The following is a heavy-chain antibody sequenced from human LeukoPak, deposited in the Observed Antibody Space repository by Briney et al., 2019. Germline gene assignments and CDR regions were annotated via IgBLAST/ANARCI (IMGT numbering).Heavy chain of an antibody. Sequence: GGSLTLACAAYGLSFNNYSMKWVRPPPGRGREWVAAVSGSGGSTYYADSVSGRFTISRDNSKNTLYLQMNSLRAEDTAVYYCAKDLKFSNYAFDYSGQRTLVTVSS. CDR2: VSGSGGST. D-gene: IGHD4-11*01. J-gene: IGHJ4*02. CDR3: AKDLKFSNYAFDY. V-gene: IGHV3-23*01. CDR1: GLSFNNYS.